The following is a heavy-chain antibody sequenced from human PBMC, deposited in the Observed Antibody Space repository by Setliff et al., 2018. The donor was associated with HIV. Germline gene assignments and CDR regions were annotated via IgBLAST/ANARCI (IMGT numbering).Heavy chain of an antibody. CDR3: ASRVYYYDSNNFLREEGFDP. CDR1: GGSASNSRYY. Sequence: SETLSLTCTVSGGSASNSRYYWAWIRQPPGKGLEYIGSIYYNEKTYYSPSLKSRVTISIDTSKNQFSLDLTSVTAADSAVYYCASRVYYYDSNNFLREEGFDPWGQGTLVTVSS. J-gene: IGHJ5*02. CDR2: IYYNEKT. V-gene: IGHV4-39*01. D-gene: IGHD3-22*01.